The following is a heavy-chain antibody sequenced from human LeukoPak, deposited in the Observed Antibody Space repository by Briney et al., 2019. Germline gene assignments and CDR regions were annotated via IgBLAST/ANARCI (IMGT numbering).Heavy chain of an antibody. V-gene: IGHV3-21*01. CDR1: GFIFSSYT. CDR2: ISSSSNYI. D-gene: IGHD3-16*02. CDR3: ARAALGELSPDDY. Sequence: GGPLRLSCAASGFIFSSYTMNWVRQAPGKGLEWVSSISSSSNYIYYADSLKGRFTISRDNARNSLYLQMNSLRAEDAAVYYCARAALGELSPDDYWGQGTLVTVSS. J-gene: IGHJ4*02.